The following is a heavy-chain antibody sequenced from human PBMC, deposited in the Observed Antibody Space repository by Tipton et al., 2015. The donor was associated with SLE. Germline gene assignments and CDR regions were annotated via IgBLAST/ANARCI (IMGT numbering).Heavy chain of an antibody. CDR1: DGSIRDYY. V-gene: IGHV4-4*07. J-gene: IGHJ5*02. CDR3: ARHALNRLLSSSPFDP. CDR2: IYASGST. D-gene: IGHD6-13*01. Sequence: GLVKPSETLSLTCTVSDGSIRDYYWTWIRQPAGEGLEWIGRIYASGSTNYNPSLRSRAAMSIDTSRNQFSLKLSSVTAADTAVYYCARHALNRLLSSSPFDPWGQGALVTVSS.